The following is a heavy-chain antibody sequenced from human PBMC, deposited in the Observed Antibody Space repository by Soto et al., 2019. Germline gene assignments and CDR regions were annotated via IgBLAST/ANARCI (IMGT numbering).Heavy chain of an antibody. CDR1: GYTFTNYG. CDR2: ITVYSGTT. J-gene: IGHJ4*02. CDR3: ARRKERSGPHYFDY. Sequence: ASVKVSCKVSGYTFTNYGLSWVRQAPGQGLEWMGWITVYSGTTDHVQKFRGRVSMTTDTSTNTAYMELASLRSDDTAVYYCARRKERSGPHYFDYWGQGSQVTVSS. D-gene: IGHD6-25*01. V-gene: IGHV1-18*04.